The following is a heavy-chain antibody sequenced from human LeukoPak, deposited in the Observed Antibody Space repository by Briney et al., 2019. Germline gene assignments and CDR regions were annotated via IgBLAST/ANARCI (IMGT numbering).Heavy chain of an antibody. Sequence: GGSQRLSCAASGFTFSTYWMSWVRQAPGKGLEWVAVISYDGSNKYYADSVKGRFTISRDNSKNTLYLQMNSLRAEDTAVYYCAKDPAMVRGVIRSYWGQGTLVTVSS. CDR3: AKDPAMVRGVIRSY. D-gene: IGHD3-10*01. J-gene: IGHJ4*02. V-gene: IGHV3-30*18. CDR2: ISYDGSNK. CDR1: GFTFSTYW.